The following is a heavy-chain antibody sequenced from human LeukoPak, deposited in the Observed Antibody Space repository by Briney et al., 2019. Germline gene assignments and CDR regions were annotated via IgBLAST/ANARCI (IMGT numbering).Heavy chain of an antibody. V-gene: IGHV2-5*02. D-gene: IGHD1-26*01. J-gene: IGHJ4*02. CDR2: IYWDDYK. Sequence: ESGPTLVKPTPPLTLTCTFSGFSLNTRAVGVGWIRQPPRKALEWLALIYWDDYKHYSPSLKSRVSITKDASKNQVVLTMTNMDPVDTATYYCAHTYNGNYWHWGQGTLVTVSS. CDR1: GFSLNTRAVG. CDR3: AHTYNGNYWH.